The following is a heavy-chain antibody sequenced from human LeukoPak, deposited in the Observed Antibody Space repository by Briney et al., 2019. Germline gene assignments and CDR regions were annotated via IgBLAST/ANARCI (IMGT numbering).Heavy chain of an antibody. CDR2: IFHSGST. CDR3: ARGIYYLIEY. Sequence: SETLSLTCAVSGYSISSGDYWGCIRQSPGKGLEWIGNIFHSGSTYHNPSLKSRVTISVDTSKNEFSLKLSSVTAADTAVYYCARGIYYLIEYWGQGTLVTVSS. D-gene: IGHD3-10*01. J-gene: IGHJ4*02. V-gene: IGHV4-38-2*01. CDR1: GYSISSGDY.